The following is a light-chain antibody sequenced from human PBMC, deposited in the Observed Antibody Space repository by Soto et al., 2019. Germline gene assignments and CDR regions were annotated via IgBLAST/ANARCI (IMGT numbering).Light chain of an antibody. CDR3: TSYAGSNNLV. J-gene: IGLJ2*01. CDR2: DVS. CDR1: SSDVGGYNY. V-gene: IGLV2-8*01. Sequence: QSVLTQPPSASGSPGQSVTISCTGTSSDVGGYNYVSWYQQHPGKAPKVMIYDVSKRPSGVPDRFSGSKSGNTASLTVSGLQAEDEADYYCTSYAGSNNLVFGGGTKVTVL.